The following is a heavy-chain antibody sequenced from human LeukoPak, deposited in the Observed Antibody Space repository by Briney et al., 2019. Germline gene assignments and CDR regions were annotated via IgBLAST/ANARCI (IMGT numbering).Heavy chain of an antibody. J-gene: IGHJ4*02. V-gene: IGHV3-23*01. Sequence: PGGSLRLSCAASGFTFSSYAMSWVRQAPGKGLEWVSAISGSGGSTYYADSVKGRFTISRDNSKNTLYLQMNSLRAEDTAVYYCAKVSLLHYSSSWRENDYWGQGTLVTVSS. D-gene: IGHD6-13*01. CDR2: ISGSGGST. CDR3: AKVSLLHYSSSWRENDY. CDR1: GFTFSSYA.